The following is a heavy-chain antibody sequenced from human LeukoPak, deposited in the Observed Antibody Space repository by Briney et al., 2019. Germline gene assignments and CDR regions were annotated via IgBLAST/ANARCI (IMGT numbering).Heavy chain of an antibody. CDR1: GGSISSSSYY. D-gene: IGHD3-10*01. V-gene: IGHV4-39*07. J-gene: IGHJ2*01. CDR2: IYYSGST. Sequence: PSETLSLTCTVSGGSISSSSYYWGWIRQPPGKGLEWIGSIYYSGSTYYNPSLKSRVTISVDTFKIQFSLKLSSVTAADTAIYYCAREDGSGRYFDLWGRGTLVTVSS. CDR3: AREDGSGRYFDL.